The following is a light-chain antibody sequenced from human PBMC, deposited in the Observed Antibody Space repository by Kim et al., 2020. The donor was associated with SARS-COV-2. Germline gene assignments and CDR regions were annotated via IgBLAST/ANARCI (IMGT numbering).Light chain of an antibody. J-gene: IGKJ1*01. Sequence: AIRMTQSPSSLSASTGDRVTITCRASQGISSYVAWYQQKPGKAPKLLIYAASTLQSGVPSRFSGSGSGTDFTLTISCLQSEDFATYYCQQYYAYPWTFGQGTKVEI. CDR1: QGISSY. CDR2: AAS. CDR3: QQYYAYPWT. V-gene: IGKV1-8*01.